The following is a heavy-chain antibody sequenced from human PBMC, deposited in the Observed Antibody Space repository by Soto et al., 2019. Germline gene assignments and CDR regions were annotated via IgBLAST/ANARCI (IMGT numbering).Heavy chain of an antibody. CDR3: ARDQVGATGSGHYYYGMDV. J-gene: IGHJ6*02. Sequence: GASVKVSCKASGYTFTSYGISWVRQAPGQELEWMGWISAYNGNTNYAQKLQGRVTMTTDTSTSTAYMELRSLRSDDTAVYYCARDQVGATGSGHYYYGMDVWGQGTTVTVSS. V-gene: IGHV1-18*01. D-gene: IGHD1-26*01. CDR2: ISAYNGNT. CDR1: GYTFTSYG.